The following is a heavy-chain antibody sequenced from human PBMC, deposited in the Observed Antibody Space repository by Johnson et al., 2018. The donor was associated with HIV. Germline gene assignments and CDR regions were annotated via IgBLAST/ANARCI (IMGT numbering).Heavy chain of an antibody. D-gene: IGHD1-14*01. Sequence: VQLVESGGGLVQPGGSLRLSCAASGFTFSSYWMSWVRQAPGKGLEWLANIKQDGIEKYYVDSVKGRFTISRDNAKNSLYLQMNSLRAEDTAVYYCARDRNSRQGGAVEIWGQGTMVTVSS. CDR3: ARDRNSRQGGAVEI. V-gene: IGHV3-7*05. J-gene: IGHJ3*02. CDR1: GFTFSSYW. CDR2: IKQDGIEK.